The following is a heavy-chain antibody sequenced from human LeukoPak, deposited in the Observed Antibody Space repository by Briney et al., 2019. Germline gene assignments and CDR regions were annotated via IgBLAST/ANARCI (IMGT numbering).Heavy chain of an antibody. J-gene: IGHJ6*03. CDR3: ARVGAATFYWYYMDV. D-gene: IGHD2-15*01. V-gene: IGHV3-21*01. CDR2: ISGISDYI. Sequence: GGSLRLSCAASGFTFSRYNMYWARQAPGKGLEWVSSISGISDYIFYADPVKGRFTISRDNAKNSLYLQINSLRVGDTAVYFCARVGAATFYWYYMDVWGKGTTVTVSS. CDR1: GFTFSRYN.